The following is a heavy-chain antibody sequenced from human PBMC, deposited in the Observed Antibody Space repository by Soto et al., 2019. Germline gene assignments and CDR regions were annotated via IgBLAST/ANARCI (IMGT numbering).Heavy chain of an antibody. J-gene: IGHJ5*02. CDR1: GYSFTNYW. CDR3: ARLEWLSLAAWFDP. V-gene: IGHV5-51*01. Sequence: LGESLKISCXGSGYSFTNYWIGWVRQMPGKGLEWMGMIYPDDSDTKYSPSFQGQVTFSADKSINTAYLQWSSLKASDTAIYYCARLEWLSLAAWFDPWGQGTLVTVSS. CDR2: IYPDDSDT. D-gene: IGHD3-3*01.